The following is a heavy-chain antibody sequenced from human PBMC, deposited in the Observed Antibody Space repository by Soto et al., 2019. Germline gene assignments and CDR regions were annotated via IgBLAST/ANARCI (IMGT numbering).Heavy chain of an antibody. CDR3: ARDRRTYYDFWSGSARYYYYGMDV. Sequence: SSETLSLTCTVSGGSISSYYWSWIRQPPGKGLEWIGYIYYSGSTNYNPSLKSRVTTSVDTSKNQFSLKLSSVTAADTAVYYCARDRRTYYDFWSGSARYYYYGMDVWGQGTTVTVSS. D-gene: IGHD3-3*01. V-gene: IGHV4-59*01. CDR1: GGSISSYY. J-gene: IGHJ6*02. CDR2: IYYSGST.